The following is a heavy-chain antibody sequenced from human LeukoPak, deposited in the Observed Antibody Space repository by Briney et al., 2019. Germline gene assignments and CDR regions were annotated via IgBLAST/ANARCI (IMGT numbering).Heavy chain of an antibody. V-gene: IGHV3-13*01. J-gene: IGHJ6*02. CDR3: ARDSRVNYGSGSSYGMDV. CDR2: IGTAGDT. Sequence: PGGSLRLSCAASGFTFSNYDMHWVRQATGKGLEWVSAIGTAGDTYYPGSVKGRFTISRENAKNSLYLQMNSLRAGDTAVYYCARDSRVNYGSGSSYGMDVWGQGTTVTVSS. D-gene: IGHD3-10*01. CDR1: GFTFSNYD.